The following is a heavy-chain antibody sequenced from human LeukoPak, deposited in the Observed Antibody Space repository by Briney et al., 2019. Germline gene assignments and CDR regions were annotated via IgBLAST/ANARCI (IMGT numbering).Heavy chain of an antibody. Sequence: SGGSLRLSCAASGFTFSSYDMHWVRHATGKGLEWVSAIGTAGDTYYPGSVKGRFTISRENAKNSLYLQMNSLRAGDTAVYYCARDPYRGTYGDTYYYYMDVWGKGTTVTISS. J-gene: IGHJ6*03. D-gene: IGHD1-26*01. CDR2: IGTAGDT. CDR3: ARDPYRGTYGDTYYYYMDV. V-gene: IGHV3-13*01. CDR1: GFTFSSYD.